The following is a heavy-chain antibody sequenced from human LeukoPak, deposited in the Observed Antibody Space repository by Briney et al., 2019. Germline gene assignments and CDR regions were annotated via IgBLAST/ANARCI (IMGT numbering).Heavy chain of an antibody. CDR1: GDSISSYY. D-gene: IGHD2-15*01. J-gene: IGHJ4*02. Sequence: KPSETLSLTCTVSGDSISSYYWSWIRQPPGKGLEWIGYIYYSGSTNYNPSLKSRATISIDTSKKQFSLRLSSVTAADTAVYYCARASCSGGTCPRGWYFDYWGQGTLVTVSS. V-gene: IGHV4-59*01. CDR3: ARASCSGGTCPRGWYFDY. CDR2: IYYSGST.